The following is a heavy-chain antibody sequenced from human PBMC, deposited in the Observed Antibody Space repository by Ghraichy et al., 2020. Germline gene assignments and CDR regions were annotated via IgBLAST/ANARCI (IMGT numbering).Heavy chain of an antibody. J-gene: IGHJ6*02. D-gene: IGHD2-2*02. CDR1: GGSFSGYY. V-gene: IGHV4-34*01. CDR3: ARGGGIVVVPAAIVYSRRGRYGMDV. CDR2: INHSGST. Sequence: SETLSLTCAVYGGSFSGYYWSWIRQPPGKGLEWIGEINHSGSTNYNPSLKSRVTISVDTSKNQFSLKLSSVTAADTAVYYCARGGGIVVVPAAIVYSRRGRYGMDVWGQGTTVTVSS.